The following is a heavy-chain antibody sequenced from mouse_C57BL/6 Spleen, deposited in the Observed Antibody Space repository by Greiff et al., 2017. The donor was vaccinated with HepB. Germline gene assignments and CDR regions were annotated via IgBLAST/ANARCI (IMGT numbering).Heavy chain of an antibody. J-gene: IGHJ3*01. Sequence: QVQLKESGAELVKPGASVKMSCKASGYTFTTYPIEWMKQNHGKSLEWIGNFHPYNDDTKYNEKFKGKATLTVEKSSSTVYLELSRLTSDDSAVYYCARRGDYSNYGWFAYWGQGTLVTVSA. V-gene: IGHV1-47*01. D-gene: IGHD2-5*01. CDR3: ARRGDYSNYGWFAY. CDR2: FHPYNDDT. CDR1: GYTFTTYP.